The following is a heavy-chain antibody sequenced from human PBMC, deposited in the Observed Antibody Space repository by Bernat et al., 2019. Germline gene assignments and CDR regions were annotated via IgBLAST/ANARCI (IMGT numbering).Heavy chain of an antibody. CDR3: ARGKRGYCSGGSCSKVWFDP. CDR1: GYTFTSYG. Sequence: QVQLVQSGAEVKKPGASVKVSCKASGYTFTSYGISWVRQAPGQGLEWMGWISAYNGNTNYAQKLQGRVTMTTDTSTSTAYMELRSLRSDDTAVYYCARGKRGYCSGGSCSKVWFDPWGQGTLVTVSS. V-gene: IGHV1-18*01. CDR2: ISAYNGNT. D-gene: IGHD2-15*01. J-gene: IGHJ5*02.